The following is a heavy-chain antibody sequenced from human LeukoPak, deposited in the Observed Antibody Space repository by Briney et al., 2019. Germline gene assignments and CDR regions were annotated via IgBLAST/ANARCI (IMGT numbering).Heavy chain of an antibody. V-gene: IGHV3-74*01. Sequence: GGSLRLSCAASGSTFRTYWKHWVRQAPGKGLEWISIINDDGSKTSHADSVKGRFTTSRDYAKNTLYLQMNSLRAEDTAVYYCVSSIGTAGYWGQGTLVTVSS. CDR3: VSSIGTAGY. J-gene: IGHJ4*02. CDR1: GSTFRTYW. CDR2: INDDGSKT. D-gene: IGHD6-13*01.